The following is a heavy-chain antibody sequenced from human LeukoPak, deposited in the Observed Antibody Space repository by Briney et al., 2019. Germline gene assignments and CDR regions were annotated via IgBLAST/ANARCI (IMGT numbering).Heavy chain of an antibody. CDR3: ARSQTNTYYTGWFDP. D-gene: IGHD3-10*01. V-gene: IGHV3-48*01. Sequence: RGSLIPSCAASGFRFSDYSMNWVRQAPGKGLEWVSYISSAGTTKYYADSVKGRFTISRDNAKNSLYLQVDSLRAEDTAVYYCARSQTNTYYTGWFDPWGQATLVTVSS. CDR1: GFRFSDYS. J-gene: IGHJ5*02. CDR2: ISSAGTTK.